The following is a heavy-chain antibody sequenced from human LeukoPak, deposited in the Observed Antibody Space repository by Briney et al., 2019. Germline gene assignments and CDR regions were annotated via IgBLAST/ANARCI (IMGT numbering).Heavy chain of an antibody. J-gene: IGHJ4*02. CDR2: IIPILGIA. V-gene: IGHV1-69*04. CDR3: ARAGYCSGGSRSNDNRWPYYFDY. Sequence: ASVKVSCKASGGTFSSYAISWVRQAPGQGLEWMGRIIPILGIANYAQKFQGRVTITADKSTSTAYMELSSLRSEDTAVYYCARAGYCSGGSRSNDNRWPYYFDYWGQGTLVTVSS. D-gene: IGHD2-15*01. CDR1: GGTFSSYA.